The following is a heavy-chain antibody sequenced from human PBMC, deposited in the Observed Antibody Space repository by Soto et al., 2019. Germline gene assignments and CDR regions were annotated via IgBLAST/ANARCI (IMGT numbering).Heavy chain of an antibody. J-gene: IGHJ6*02. D-gene: IGHD3-10*02. V-gene: IGHV3-30-3*01. CDR1: GFTFSRFS. CDR3: ARDHGMFLSYYYYGMDV. CDR2: ISYDGNNK. Sequence: GGPLRLSCAASGFTFSRFSMHWVRQAPGKGLAWVAVISYDGNNKHFAESVKGRFSISRDDSKNTVYLEMNNLRGDDSAVYYCARDHGMFLSYYYYGMDVWGQGTTVTVSS.